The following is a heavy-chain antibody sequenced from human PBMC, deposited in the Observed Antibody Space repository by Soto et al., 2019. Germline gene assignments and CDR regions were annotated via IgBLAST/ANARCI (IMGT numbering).Heavy chain of an antibody. J-gene: IGHJ4*02. CDR3: ARHDPVVDAMIEVAIVGYFYH. CDR1: GVSISNAINYY. Sequence: LSLTCSVSGVSISNAINYYWAWIRQPPGKGLEWIATLYYSGSTYYNPSLKSRVSTSVDTSKNQFSLELKSVTAADTAIYYCARHDPVVDAMIEVAIVGYFYHWSRGNLVTVS. V-gene: IGHV4-39*01. CDR2: LYYSGST. D-gene: IGHD3-22*01.